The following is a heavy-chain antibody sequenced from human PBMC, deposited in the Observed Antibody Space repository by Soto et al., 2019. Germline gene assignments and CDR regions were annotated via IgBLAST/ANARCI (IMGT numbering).Heavy chain of an antibody. CDR3: VRDGSGNLYLNWFDP. V-gene: IGHV3-48*02. CDR2: ISSHSSTL. J-gene: IGHJ5*02. CDR1: GFTFSSYS. D-gene: IGHD6-19*01. Sequence: RLSCAASGFTFSSYSMNWVRQAPGKGLEWISYISSHSSTLYYADSVKGRFTISRDNAGNSLYLQMNSLRDEDTAVYYCVRDGSGNLYLNWFDPWGQGTLVTVSS.